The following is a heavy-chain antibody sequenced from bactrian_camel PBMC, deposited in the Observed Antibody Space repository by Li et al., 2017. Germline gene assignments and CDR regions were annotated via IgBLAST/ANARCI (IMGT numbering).Heavy chain of an antibody. D-gene: IGHD6*01. CDR2: IDSDGVI. CDR3: AAGPSWRWYRRLRQDEFSD. J-gene: IGHJ4*01. Sequence: HVQLVESGGGSVQAGGSLRLSCAVSGGPISGKCMAWFRQAGGKEREGVAGIDSDGVIRHADSVKGRFTISKDNAKNTLYLQMNSLQPEDTAMYYCAAGPSWRWYRRLRQDEFSDWGQGTQVTVS. V-gene: IGHV3S53*01. CDR1: GGPISGKC.